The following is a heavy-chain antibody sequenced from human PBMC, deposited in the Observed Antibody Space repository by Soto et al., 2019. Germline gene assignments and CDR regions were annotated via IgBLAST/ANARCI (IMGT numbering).Heavy chain of an antibody. CDR1: GYTFTTYY. J-gene: IGHJ4*02. D-gene: IGHD6-6*01. Sequence: ASVKVSCKASGYTFTTYYMYWVRQAPGQGLEWMGIINPSGGSTSFAQKFQGRVTMTRDTSTSTVYMELISLTSEDTAVYYCARDVGMASRPYLDYWGQGTLVTVSS. CDR2: INPSGGST. CDR3: ARDVGMASRPYLDY. V-gene: IGHV1-46*01.